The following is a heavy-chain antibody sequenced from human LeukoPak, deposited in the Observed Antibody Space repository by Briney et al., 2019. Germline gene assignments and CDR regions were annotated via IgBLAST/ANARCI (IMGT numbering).Heavy chain of an antibody. CDR3: VKGRISEDGLDF. CDR2: ISSSGNT. Sequence: GGSLRLSCAASGFTFSSSAMTWVRQTPGKGLDWVSRISSSGNTYDAASVKGRFNISRNNSKKMPYLQMNSLRAEDTAVYYCVKGRISEDGLDFWGEGTLVTVS. D-gene: IGHD6-13*01. J-gene: IGHJ4*02. V-gene: IGHV3-23*01. CDR1: GFTFSSSA.